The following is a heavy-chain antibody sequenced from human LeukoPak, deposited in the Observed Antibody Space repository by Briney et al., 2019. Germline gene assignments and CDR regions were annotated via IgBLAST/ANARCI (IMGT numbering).Heavy chain of an antibody. CDR3: VRHPRYSTGWAIDY. CDR1: GYSISNAYY. CDR2: MFHSGST. J-gene: IGHJ4*02. D-gene: IGHD6-19*01. V-gene: IGHV4-38-2*01. Sequence: SETLSLTCAVSGYSISNAYYWGCIRQPPGKGLEWFASMFHSGSTYYNPSLKSRVTISVDTSKNQFSLKLNSVTAADTAVYYCVRHPRYSTGWAIDYWGQGTLVTVSS.